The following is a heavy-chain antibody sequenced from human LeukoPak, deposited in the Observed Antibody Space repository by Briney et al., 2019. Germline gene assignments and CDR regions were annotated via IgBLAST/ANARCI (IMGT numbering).Heavy chain of an antibody. D-gene: IGHD6-6*01. CDR3: AKGRSIAARPSWFDP. J-gene: IGHJ5*02. CDR2: ISGRGDST. Sequence: PGGSLRLSCAASGFTFSSYAMSWVRQAPGKGLEWVSAISGRGDSTYYADSVKGRFTISRDNSKNALYLQMNSLRAEDTAVYYCAKGRSIAARPSWFDPWGQGTLVTVSS. V-gene: IGHV3-23*01. CDR1: GFTFSSYA.